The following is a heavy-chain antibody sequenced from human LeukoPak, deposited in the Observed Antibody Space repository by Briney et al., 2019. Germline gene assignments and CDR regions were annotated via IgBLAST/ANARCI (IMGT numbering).Heavy chain of an antibody. D-gene: IGHD5-24*01. CDR2: IIPIFLTS. J-gene: IGHJ4*02. CDR3: AKTPVGMVPLDY. V-gene: IGHV1-69*06. CDR1: GGTFSSYG. Sequence: GASVKVSCKASGGTFSSYGISWERQAPGQGLEWMGGIIPIFLTSNYAQKFQGRVTITADKSTSTAYMELSSLRSEDTAVYYCAKTPVGMVPLDYWGQGTLVTVSS.